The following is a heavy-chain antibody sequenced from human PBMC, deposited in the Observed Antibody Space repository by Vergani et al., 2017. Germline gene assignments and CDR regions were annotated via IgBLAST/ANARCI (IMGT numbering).Heavy chain of an antibody. D-gene: IGHD3-22*01. CDR2: ISYDGSNN. J-gene: IGHJ4*02. Sequence: QVQLVESGGGVVQPGRSLRLSCAASGFTFSSYAMHWVRQAPGKGLEWVAVISYDGSNNYYADSVKGRFTISRDNSKNTLYLQMNSLRAEDTAVYYCARDRSGYYLGPFDYWGQGTLVTVSS. CDR3: ARDRSGYYLGPFDY. V-gene: IGHV3-30-3*01. CDR1: GFTFSSYA.